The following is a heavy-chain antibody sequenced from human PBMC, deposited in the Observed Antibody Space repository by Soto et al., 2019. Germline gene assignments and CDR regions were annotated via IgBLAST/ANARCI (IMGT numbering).Heavy chain of an antibody. J-gene: IGHJ4*02. CDR3: ARENELERLPVPLLY. CDR1: GYTFTSYG. V-gene: IGHV1-18*01. CDR2: ISAYNGNT. D-gene: IGHD1-1*01. Sequence: ASVKVSCKASGYTFTSYGISWVRQAPGQGLEWMGWISAYNGNTNYAQKLQGRVTMTTDTSTSTAYMELRSLRSDDTAVYYCARENELERLPVPLLYWGQGTLVTVSS.